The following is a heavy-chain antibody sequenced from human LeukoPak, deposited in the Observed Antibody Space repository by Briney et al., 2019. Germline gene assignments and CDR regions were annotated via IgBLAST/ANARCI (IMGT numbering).Heavy chain of an antibody. Sequence: GGSLRLSCAASGFNLRDYWMRWVRQAPGKGLVWVSRLGTDGTYTNYADSVKGRFTISRDNAKNTLYLQMDSLRAEDTAFYYCVRDPSNSGNWFDLWGQGTLVTVSS. CDR3: VRDPSNSGNWFDL. CDR2: LGTDGTYT. V-gene: IGHV3-74*01. J-gene: IGHJ5*02. CDR1: GFNLRDYW. D-gene: IGHD4-11*01.